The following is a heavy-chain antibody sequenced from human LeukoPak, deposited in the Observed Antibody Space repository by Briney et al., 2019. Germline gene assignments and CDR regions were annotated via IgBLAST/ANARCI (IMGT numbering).Heavy chain of an antibody. CDR2: INHGGST. J-gene: IGHJ5*02. V-gene: IGHV4-34*01. D-gene: IGHD3-10*01. Sequence: PSETLSLTCAVYGGSFSGYYWSWIRQPPGKGLEWIGEINHGGSTNYNPSLKSRVTISVDTSKNQFSLKLSSVTAADTAVYYCARSYGSGPNWFDPWGQGTLVTVSS. CDR3: ARSYGSGPNWFDP. CDR1: GGSFSGYY.